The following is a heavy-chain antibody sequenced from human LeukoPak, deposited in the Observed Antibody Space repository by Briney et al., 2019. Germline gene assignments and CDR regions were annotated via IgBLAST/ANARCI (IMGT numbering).Heavy chain of an antibody. D-gene: IGHD3-9*01. Sequence: PGESLRLSCAASGFTVSNNYMSWIRQAPGKGLEWVSLIFGDGRTYYADSVKGRFTISRDNTKNTVDLQMNSLRAEDTAVYYCARDFEAPSNCWGQGTLVTVSS. CDR1: GFTVSNNY. CDR2: IFGDGRT. J-gene: IGHJ4*02. V-gene: IGHV3-53*01. CDR3: ARDFEAPSNC.